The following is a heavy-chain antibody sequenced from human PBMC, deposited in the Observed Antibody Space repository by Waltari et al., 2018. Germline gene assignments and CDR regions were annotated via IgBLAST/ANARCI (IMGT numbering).Heavy chain of an antibody. CDR2: IYTSGST. J-gene: IGHJ5*02. D-gene: IGHD2-2*01. CDR3: AGQIVVVPAATFDP. V-gene: IGHV4-4*07. CDR1: GGSISSYY. Sequence: QVQLQESGPGLVKPSETLSLTCTVSGGSISSYYWSWIRQPAGKGLEWIGRIYTSGSTNYNPSLKSRVTISVDTSKNQFSLKLSSVTAADTAVYYCAGQIVVVPAATFDPWGQGTLVTVSS.